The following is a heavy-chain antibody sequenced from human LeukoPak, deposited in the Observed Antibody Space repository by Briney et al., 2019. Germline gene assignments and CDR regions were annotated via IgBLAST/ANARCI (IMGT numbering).Heavy chain of an antibody. J-gene: IGHJ4*02. V-gene: IGHV1-69*13. D-gene: IGHD6-19*01. CDR1: GGTFSSYA. CDR3: ARDPVAVAGNFDY. CDR2: IIPIFGTA. Sequence: SVKVSCKASGGTFSSYAISWVRQAPGQGLEWMGGIIPIFGTANYAQKFQGRVTITADESTSTAYMELSSLRSEDTAVYYCARDPVAVAGNFDYWGQGTLVTVSS.